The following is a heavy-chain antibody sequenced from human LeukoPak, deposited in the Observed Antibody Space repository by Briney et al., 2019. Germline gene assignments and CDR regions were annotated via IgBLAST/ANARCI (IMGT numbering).Heavy chain of an antibody. D-gene: IGHD2-15*01. V-gene: IGHV3-23*01. CDR2: ISTDSTYT. J-gene: IGHJ4*02. CDR3: AKGEGYCGGGTCYRYFDS. CDR1: GFTFSNAW. Sequence: PGGSLRLSCAASGFTFSNAWMNWVRQAPGKGLEWVSIISTDSTYTFYAHSVKGRFTISRDNSKDTLYLQMSSLRVEDTAAYFCAKGEGYCGGGTCYRYFDSWGQGTLVTVSS.